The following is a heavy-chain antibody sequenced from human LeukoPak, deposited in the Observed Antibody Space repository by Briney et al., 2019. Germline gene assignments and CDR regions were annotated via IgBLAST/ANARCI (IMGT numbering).Heavy chain of an antibody. V-gene: IGHV3-7*03. CDR3: GRHKYYYDTSGYYYFDY. CDR2: IKEDGSEK. CDR1: GFILNTYW. J-gene: IGHJ4*02. D-gene: IGHD3-22*01. Sequence: GGSLRLSCAASGFILNTYWMTWVRQAPGKGLEWVANIKEDGSEKNYVASVKGRFIISRDNAKNSLYLQMNNVRAEDTAVYYCGRHKYYYDTSGYYYFDYWSQGTLVTVSS.